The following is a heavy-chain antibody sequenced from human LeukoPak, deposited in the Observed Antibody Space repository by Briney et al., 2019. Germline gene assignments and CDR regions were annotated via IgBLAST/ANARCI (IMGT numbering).Heavy chain of an antibody. CDR3: ARGSGRMLAFDI. V-gene: IGHV4-59*11. Sequence: SETLSLTCTVSGGSISSHYWSWIRHPPGKGLEWIGYIYDSGSTNYNPSLKSRVTISVDTSKNQFSLKLSSVTAADTAVYYCARGSGRMLAFDIWGEGTMVTVSS. CDR1: GGSISSHY. J-gene: IGHJ3*02. D-gene: IGHD1-26*01. CDR2: IYDSGST.